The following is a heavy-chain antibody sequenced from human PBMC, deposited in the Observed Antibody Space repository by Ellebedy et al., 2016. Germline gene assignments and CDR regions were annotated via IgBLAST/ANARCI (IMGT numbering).Heavy chain of an antibody. CDR2: ISAYNGNT. J-gene: IGHJ4*02. CDR3: ARLMATIFGFDY. Sequence: ASVKVSCXASGYTFTSYGISWVRQAPGQGLEWTGWISAYNGNTNYAQKLQGRVTMTTDTSTGTAYMELRSLRSDDTAVYYCARLMATIFGFDYWGQGTLVTVSS. D-gene: IGHD5-24*01. V-gene: IGHV1-18*01. CDR1: GYTFTSYG.